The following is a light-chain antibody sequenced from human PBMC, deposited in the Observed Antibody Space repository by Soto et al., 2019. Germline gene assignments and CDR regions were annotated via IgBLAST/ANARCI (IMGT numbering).Light chain of an antibody. V-gene: IGKV3D-15*01. J-gene: IGKJ1*01. CDR3: QQYNDWPLT. Sequence: EIVMTQSPATLSVSPGNRATLSCRASQTVSNNYLAWCQQKPGQAPRLLIYGASSRATGIPDRFSGSGSGTEFTLTISSLQSEDVAIYYCQQYNDWPLTFGQGTKVDIK. CDR2: GAS. CDR1: QTVSNN.